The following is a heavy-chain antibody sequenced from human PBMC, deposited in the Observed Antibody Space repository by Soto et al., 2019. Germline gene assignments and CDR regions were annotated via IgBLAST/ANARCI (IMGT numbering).Heavy chain of an antibody. CDR1: GYSFTSYW. CDR3: ARPRGSSFYYGMDV. J-gene: IGHJ6*02. V-gene: IGHV5-10-1*01. Sequence: GESLKISCKGSGYSFTSYWISWVRQMTGKGLEWMGRIDPSDSYTNYSPSFQGHVTISADKSISTAYLQWSSLKASDTAMYYCARPRGSSFYYGMDVWGQGTTVTVSS. CDR2: IDPSDSYT. D-gene: IGHD6-6*01.